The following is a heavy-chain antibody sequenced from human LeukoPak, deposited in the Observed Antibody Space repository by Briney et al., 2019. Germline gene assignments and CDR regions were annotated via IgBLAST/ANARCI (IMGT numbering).Heavy chain of an antibody. CDR1: GGSISSSSYY. V-gene: IGHV4-39*01. D-gene: IGHD3-22*01. Sequence: PSETLSLTCTVSGGSISSSSYYWGWIRQPPGKGLEWIGSIYYSGSTYYNPSLKSRVTISVDTSKNQFSLKPSSVTAADTAVYYCRVGSSGYVGWYFDLWGRGTLVTVSS. CDR3: RVGSSGYVGWYFDL. CDR2: IYYSGST. J-gene: IGHJ2*01.